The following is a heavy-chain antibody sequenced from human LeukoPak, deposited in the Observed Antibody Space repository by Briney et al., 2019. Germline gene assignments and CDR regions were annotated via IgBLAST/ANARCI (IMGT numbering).Heavy chain of an antibody. CDR1: GGSVSSGTYY. V-gene: IGHV4-61*01. CDR2: IYHSGST. D-gene: IGHD2-15*01. J-gene: IGHJ3*02. Sequence: SETLSLTCTVSGGSVSSGTYYWNWIRQPPGKGLEWIGYIYHSGSTNYNPSLKSRATISVDTSKNQFSLKLSYVAAADTAVYYCARDGYCSGGSCYSGYAFDIWGQGTMVTVSS. CDR3: ARDGYCSGGSCYSGYAFDI.